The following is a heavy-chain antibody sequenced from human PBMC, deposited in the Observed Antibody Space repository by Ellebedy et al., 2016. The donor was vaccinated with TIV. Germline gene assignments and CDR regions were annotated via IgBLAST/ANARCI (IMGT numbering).Heavy chain of an antibody. CDR2: INTDGITT. CDR1: GFTFSSYW. D-gene: IGHD4-17*01. J-gene: IGHJ4*02. Sequence: GESLKISCAASGFTFSSYWMHWVRQPPGKGLVWVSRINTDGITTNYADSVKGRFTISRDNAKNTLYLQMNSLRAEDTAVYYCARDAEGGTVDYWGQGTLVTVSS. CDR3: ARDAEGGTVDY. V-gene: IGHV3-74*01.